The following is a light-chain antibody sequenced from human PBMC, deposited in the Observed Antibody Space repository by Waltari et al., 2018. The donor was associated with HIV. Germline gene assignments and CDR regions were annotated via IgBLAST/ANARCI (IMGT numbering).Light chain of an antibody. J-gene: IGKJ4*02. CDR1: QSVRGY. V-gene: IGKV3-11*01. CDR3: QQHSSWPLT. CDR2: DAS. Sequence: EIVFTQSTATLSLSPGERAPLSCSASQSVRGYLAWYQQKPGQAPKLLIYDASNRASGIPARFIGSGSGTDFTLTISSLEPEDFAVYSCQQHSSWPLTFGGGTKVEIK.